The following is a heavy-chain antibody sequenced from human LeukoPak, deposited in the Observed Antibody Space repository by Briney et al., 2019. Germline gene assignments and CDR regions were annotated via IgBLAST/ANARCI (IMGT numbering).Heavy chain of an antibody. V-gene: IGHV1-2*06. Sequence: GASVKVSCRASGYTFTGYHMHWVRQAPGRGLEWMGRINPNSGDTNYAQNFQGRVTMTRDTSINTAYMELSRLRSDDTAVYYCARDYCSSISRLFDYWGQGTLVTVSS. J-gene: IGHJ4*02. CDR2: INPNSGDT. CDR1: GYTFTGYH. CDR3: ARDYCSSISRLFDY. D-gene: IGHD2-2*01.